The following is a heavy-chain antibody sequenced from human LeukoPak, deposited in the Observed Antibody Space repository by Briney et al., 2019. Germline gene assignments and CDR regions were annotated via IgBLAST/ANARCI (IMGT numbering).Heavy chain of an antibody. CDR3: ARDRYFAY. CDR1: GGSISSYY. J-gene: IGHJ4*02. Sequence: PSETLSLTCTVSGGSISSYYWSWLRQPPGKGLEWIGYIYYSGSTNYNPSLKSRVTISVDTSKNQFSLKLSSVTAADAAVYYCARDRYFAYWGQGTLVTVSS. CDR2: IYYSGST. V-gene: IGHV4-59*01.